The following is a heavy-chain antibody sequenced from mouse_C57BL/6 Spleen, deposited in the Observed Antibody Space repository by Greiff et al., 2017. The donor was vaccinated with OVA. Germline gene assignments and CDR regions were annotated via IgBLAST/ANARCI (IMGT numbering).Heavy chain of an antibody. CDR3: TTGLGRAMDY. CDR1: GFNIKDDY. Sequence: EVKVEESGAELVRPGASVKLSCTASGFNIKDDYMHWVKQRPEQGLEWIGWIDPENGDTEYASKFQGKATITADTSSNTAYLQLSSLTSEDTAVYYCTTGLGRAMDYWGQGTSVTVSS. V-gene: IGHV14-4*01. CDR2: IDPENGDT. D-gene: IGHD4-1*01. J-gene: IGHJ4*01.